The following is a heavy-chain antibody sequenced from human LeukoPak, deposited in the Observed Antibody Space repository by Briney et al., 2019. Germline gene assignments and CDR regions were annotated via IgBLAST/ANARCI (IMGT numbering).Heavy chain of an antibody. Sequence: ASVKVSCKASGYTFTSYAMNWVRQAPGQGLEWVGWINTNTGNPTYAQGFTGRFVFSLDTSVSTAYLQISSLKAEDTAVYYCAREGRGVEPRAFDPWGQGTLVTVSS. D-gene: IGHD3-10*01. J-gene: IGHJ5*02. CDR2: INTNTGNP. V-gene: IGHV7-4-1*02. CDR1: GYTFTSYA. CDR3: AREGRGVEPRAFDP.